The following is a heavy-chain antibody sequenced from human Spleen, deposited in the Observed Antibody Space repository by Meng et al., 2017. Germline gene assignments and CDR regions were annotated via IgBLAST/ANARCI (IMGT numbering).Heavy chain of an antibody. CDR3: ARWPYDY. V-gene: IGHV3-33*01. CDR1: GVTGSSFG. J-gene: IGHJ4*02. Sequence: GESLKMSWAASGVTGSSFGMHWVRQAPGKGLEWVAVIWYDGSNKYYADSVKGRFTISRDNSKNTLYLEMNSLRAEDTAVYYCARWPYDYSGPGTLVTVSS. CDR2: IWYDGSNK.